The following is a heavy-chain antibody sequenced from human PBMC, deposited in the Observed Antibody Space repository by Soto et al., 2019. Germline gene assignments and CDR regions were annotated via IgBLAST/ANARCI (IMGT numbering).Heavy chain of an antibody. D-gene: IGHD2-8*01. CDR1: GGSFSGYY. CDR2: INHSGST. V-gene: IGHV4-34*01. CDR3: ARGSDGGVGYCTNGVCYHAPFDY. Sequence: QVQLQQWGAGLLKPSETLSLTCAVYGGSFSGYYWSWIRQPPGKGLEWIGEINHSGSTNYNPSLKSRVTISVDTSKNQVSLKRSSVTAADTAGYYWARGSDGGVGYCTNGVCYHAPFDYWGQGTLVTVSS. J-gene: IGHJ4*02.